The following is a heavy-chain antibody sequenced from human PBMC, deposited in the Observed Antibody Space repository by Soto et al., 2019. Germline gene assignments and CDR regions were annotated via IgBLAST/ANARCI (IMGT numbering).Heavy chain of an antibody. CDR3: ARAGWFGAYGMDV. Sequence: PVGSLRLSCVASGFAVSSNDVTWVRQAPGKALEWVSILYTGAKTDYAASVKGRFTLSRDNVKNIVFLQMNSLRLEDTGVYYCARAGWFGAYGMDVWGQGTTVTVSS. CDR1: GFAVSSND. V-gene: IGHV3-53*01. J-gene: IGHJ6*02. CDR2: LYTGAKT. D-gene: IGHD3-10*01.